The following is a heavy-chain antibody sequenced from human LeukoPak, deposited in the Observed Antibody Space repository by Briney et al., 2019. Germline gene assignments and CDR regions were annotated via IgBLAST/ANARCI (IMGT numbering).Heavy chain of an antibody. D-gene: IGHD5-12*01. Sequence: PGGSLRLSCAASGFTFSSYGMHWVRQAPGKGLEWVAFIRYDGSNKYYADSVKGRFTISRDNSKNTLYLQMNSLRAEDTAVYYCAKDIVATKNSYYFDYWGQGTLVTVSS. J-gene: IGHJ4*02. CDR3: AKDIVATKNSYYFDY. CDR2: IRYDGSNK. V-gene: IGHV3-30*02. CDR1: GFTFSSYG.